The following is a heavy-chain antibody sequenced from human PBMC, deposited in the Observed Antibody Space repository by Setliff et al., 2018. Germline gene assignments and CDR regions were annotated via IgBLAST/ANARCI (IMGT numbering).Heavy chain of an antibody. V-gene: IGHV4-34*01. D-gene: IGHD2-2*01. J-gene: IGHJ5*02. CDR1: GGSFSGYY. CDR3: ARGYCSSPSCFFAGWFDP. CDR2: INHSGSS. Sequence: PSETLSLTCAVYGGSFSGYYWTWIRQPPGKGLEWIGEINHSGSSNNNPSLKGRVSISVDTSKNQFSLKLTSVTAADTAVYYCARGYCSSPSCFFAGWFDPWGQGTLVTVSS.